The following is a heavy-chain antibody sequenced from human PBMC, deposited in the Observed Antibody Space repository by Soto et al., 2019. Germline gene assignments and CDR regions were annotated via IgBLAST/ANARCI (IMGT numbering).Heavy chain of an antibody. Sequence: GGSLRLSCAASGFTFSIYSMSWVRQAPGKGLEWVSAISGSGGSTYYADSVKGRFTISRDNSKNTLYLQMNRLRAEDTAVYYCAKDRSGPSLNWFDPWGKGTTVTVSS. V-gene: IGHV3-23*01. CDR1: GFTFSIYS. CDR3: AKDRSGPSLNWFDP. D-gene: IGHD1-20*01. CDR2: ISGSGGST. J-gene: IGHJ6*04.